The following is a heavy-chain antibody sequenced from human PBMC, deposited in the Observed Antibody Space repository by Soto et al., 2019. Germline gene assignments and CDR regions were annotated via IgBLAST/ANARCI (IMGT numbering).Heavy chain of an antibody. CDR3: ARDLSSSWADY. D-gene: IGHD6-13*01. CDR2: ISSSSSYT. CDR1: GFTFSDYY. Sequence: GGSLRLSCAASGFTFSDYYMSWIRQAPGKGLEWVSYISSSSSYTNYADSAKGRFTISRDNAKNSLYLQMNSLRAEDTAVYYCARDLSSSWADYWGQGTLVTVSS. V-gene: IGHV3-11*06. J-gene: IGHJ4*02.